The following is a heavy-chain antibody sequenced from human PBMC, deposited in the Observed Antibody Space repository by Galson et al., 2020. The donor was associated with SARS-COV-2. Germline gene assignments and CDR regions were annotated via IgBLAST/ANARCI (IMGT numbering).Heavy chain of an antibody. Sequence: SLKISCEASGFTLSDYYMNWIRQAPGKGLEWVSYISSSSSYTNYADSVKGRFTISKDSAKKSLYLQMSSLRAEDTAVYYCARGSHCINGICKGDHFDLWGQGTLVSVSS. CDR1: GFTLSDYY. J-gene: IGHJ4*02. D-gene: IGHD2-21*01. V-gene: IGHV3-11*06. CDR2: ISSSSSYT. CDR3: ARGSHCINGICKGDHFDL.